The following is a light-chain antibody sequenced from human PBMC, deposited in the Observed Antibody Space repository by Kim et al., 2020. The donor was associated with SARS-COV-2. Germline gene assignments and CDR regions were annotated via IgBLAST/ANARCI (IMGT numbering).Light chain of an antibody. CDR1: SSNLGGGYD. CDR3: QSYDTNLRACV. Sequence: KVTIIGNGRSSNLGGGYDVNWYQQFPGTAPKFLIYGNTERPSEVPDRFSGTKSGTSASLAITGLQAEDEADYYCQSYDTNLRACVFGTGTKVTVL. CDR2: GNT. V-gene: IGLV1-40*01. J-gene: IGLJ1*01.